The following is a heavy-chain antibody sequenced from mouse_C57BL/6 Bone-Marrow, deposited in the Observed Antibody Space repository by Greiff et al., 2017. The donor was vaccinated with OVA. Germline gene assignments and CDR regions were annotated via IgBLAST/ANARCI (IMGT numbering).Heavy chain of an antibody. D-gene: IGHD1-1*01. J-gene: IGHJ3*01. CDR3: VRDYGDWFAY. V-gene: IGHV10-3*01. Sequence: EVKLQESGGGLVQPKGSLKLSCAASGFTFNTYAMHWVRQAPGKGLEWVARISSKSSNFATYYADSVKDRFTISRDDSPSMLYLQMNNLKTEDTAMYYCVRDYGDWFAYWGQGTLVTVSA. CDR2: ISSKSSNFAT. CDR1: GFTFNTYA.